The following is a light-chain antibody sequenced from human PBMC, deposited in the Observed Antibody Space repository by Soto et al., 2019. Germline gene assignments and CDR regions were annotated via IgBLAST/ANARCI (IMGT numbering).Light chain of an antibody. Sequence: QAVVTQPPSASGTPGQRVTISCSGSSSNIGSNYVSWYQQLPGTATHLLIYRNNQRPSGGPDRCSGSKSGTSASLAISGLRSEDEADYYCSAWDDSLSGRVFGVGTKVTVL. CDR1: SSNIGSNY. CDR2: RNN. V-gene: IGLV1-47*01. J-gene: IGLJ2*01. CDR3: SAWDDSLSGRV.